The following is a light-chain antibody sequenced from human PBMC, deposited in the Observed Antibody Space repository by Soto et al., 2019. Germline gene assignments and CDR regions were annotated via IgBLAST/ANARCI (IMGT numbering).Light chain of an antibody. Sequence: VLTQCPGTLSLSPGERATLSCRASQSVSSSYLAWYQQKPGQAPRLLIYGASSRATGIPDRFSGSGSGTDFTLTISRLEPEDFAVYYCQQYGSSLWTFGQGTMVDIK. CDR3: QQYGSSLWT. V-gene: IGKV3-20*01. CDR2: GAS. CDR1: QSVSSSY. J-gene: IGKJ1*01.